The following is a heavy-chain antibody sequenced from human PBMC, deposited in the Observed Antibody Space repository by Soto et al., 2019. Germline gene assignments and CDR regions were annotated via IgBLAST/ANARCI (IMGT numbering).Heavy chain of an antibody. D-gene: IGHD3-10*01. CDR3: ARLDGPGSYLVDY. CDR2: LSHDGKNE. Sequence: QVQLVESGGGVVQPGRSLRLSCAASGLTLNDYAMHWVRKTPGKGLGWVAVLSHDGKNEQYADSVRGRFTISKDNAKNTEYLQMNSLGAGDTAVFYCARLDGPGSYLVDYFGQGTLVTVAT. V-gene: IGHV3-30*04. J-gene: IGHJ4*02. CDR1: GLTLNDYA.